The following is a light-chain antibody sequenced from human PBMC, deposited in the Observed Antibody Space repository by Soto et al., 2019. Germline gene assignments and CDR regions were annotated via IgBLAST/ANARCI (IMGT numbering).Light chain of an antibody. CDR3: QQYYSSPLT. Sequence: EIVLTQSPGTLSLSAGERATLSCRASQSVSSSCLAWYQQKPGQAPRLLIYGASSRATGIPDRFSGSGSGTDFTLTISRLEPEDFAVHYCQQYYSSPLTFGGGTKVEIK. V-gene: IGKV3-20*01. J-gene: IGKJ4*01. CDR1: QSVSSSC. CDR2: GAS.